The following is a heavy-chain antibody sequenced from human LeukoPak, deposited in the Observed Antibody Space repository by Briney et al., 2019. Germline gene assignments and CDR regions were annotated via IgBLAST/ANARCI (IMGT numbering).Heavy chain of an antibody. D-gene: IGHD5-24*01. CDR1: GYTFTGYY. CDR2: INPNSGGT. Sequence: GASVKVSCKASGYTFTGYYMHWVRQAPGQGLEWMGWINPNSGGTKYAQKFQGRVTMTRDTSISTAYMELSRLTSDDTAVYYCAREADMARPFDYWGQGTLVTVSS. J-gene: IGHJ4*02. V-gene: IGHV1-2*02. CDR3: AREADMARPFDY.